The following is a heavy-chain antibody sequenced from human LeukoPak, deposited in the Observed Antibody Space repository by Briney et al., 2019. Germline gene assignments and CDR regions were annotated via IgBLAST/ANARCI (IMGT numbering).Heavy chain of an antibody. CDR2: IYYSGST. D-gene: IGHD6-19*01. Sequence: SETLSLTCTVPGGSISSSSYYWGWIRQPPGEGLGWLGSIYYSGSTYYKPSLKSRVPISVDTSKNQFSLKLSSVTAADTAVYYCARQEIAVADAFDYWGQGTLVTVSS. CDR1: GGSISSSSYY. V-gene: IGHV4-39*01. J-gene: IGHJ4*02. CDR3: ARQEIAVADAFDY.